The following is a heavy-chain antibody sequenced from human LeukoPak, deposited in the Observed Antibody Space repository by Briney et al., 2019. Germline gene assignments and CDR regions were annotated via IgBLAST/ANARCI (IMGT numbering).Heavy chain of an antibody. CDR3: ASNRVDIVVVPAVV. CDR2: ICYSGST. V-gene: IGHV4-39*01. D-gene: IGHD2-2*03. Sequence: SETLSLTCTVSGGSISSSSYYWGWIRQPPGKGLEWIGSICYSGSTYYNPSLKSRVTISVDTSKNQFSLKLSSVTAADTAVYYCASNRVDIVVVPAVVWGQGTLVTVSS. J-gene: IGHJ4*02. CDR1: GGSISSSSYY.